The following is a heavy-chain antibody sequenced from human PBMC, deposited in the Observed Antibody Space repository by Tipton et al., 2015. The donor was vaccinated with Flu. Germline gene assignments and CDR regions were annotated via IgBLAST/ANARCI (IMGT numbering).Heavy chain of an antibody. CDR2: ISYSGST. V-gene: IGHV4-59*01. CDR1: GGSISSYH. J-gene: IGHJ4*02. Sequence: TLSLTCSVSGGSISSYHWSWIRQPPGKGLEWIEYISYSGSTNYNPSLKSRVTISVDTSKNQFSLKLSSVTAADTAVYYCARLSSNWYHQLDNWGQGTLVTVSS. D-gene: IGHD6-13*01. CDR3: ARLSSNWYHQLDN.